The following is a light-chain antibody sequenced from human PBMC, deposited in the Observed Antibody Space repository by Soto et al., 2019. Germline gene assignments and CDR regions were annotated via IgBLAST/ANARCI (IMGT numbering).Light chain of an antibody. V-gene: IGKV1-5*03. J-gene: IGKJ4*01. Sequence: DIQMTQSPSTLSASVGDRVSITCRASQSISSWLAWYQQKPGKAPKLLIYKASTLQSGVPSRFSGSGSGTEFTLTINSLQPDEFATYYCQQYDHYPLTFGGGTKVEIK. CDR3: QQYDHYPLT. CDR2: KAS. CDR1: QSISSW.